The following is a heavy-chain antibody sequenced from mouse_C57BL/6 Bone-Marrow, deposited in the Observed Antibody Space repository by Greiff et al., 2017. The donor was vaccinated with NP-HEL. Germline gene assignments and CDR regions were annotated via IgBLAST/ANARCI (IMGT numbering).Heavy chain of an antibody. CDR3: ARGGTAQAPAY. CDR2: IDPSDSET. CDR1: GYTFTSYW. Sequence: VQLQQPGAELVRPGSSVKLSCKASGYTFTSYWMHWVKQRPIQGLEWIGNIDPSDSETHYNQKFKDKATLTVDKSSSTAYMQLSSLTSEDSAVYYCARGGTAQAPAYWGQGTLVTVSA. D-gene: IGHD3-2*02. J-gene: IGHJ3*01. V-gene: IGHV1-52*01.